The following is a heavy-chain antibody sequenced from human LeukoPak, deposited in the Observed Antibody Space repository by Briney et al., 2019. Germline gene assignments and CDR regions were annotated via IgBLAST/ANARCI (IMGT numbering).Heavy chain of an antibody. V-gene: IGHV3-23*01. CDR1: GFTVSSNY. D-gene: IGHD6-13*01. CDR3: GKDSATLAATGIKDY. CDR2: ISGGGENT. J-gene: IGHJ4*02. Sequence: GGSLRLSCAASGFTVSSNYMSWVRQAPGKGLQWVSVISGGGENTYYADSVKGRFTISRDNSKSTLYLQMNSLRAEDTAIYYCGKDSATLAATGIKDYWGQGTLVTVSS.